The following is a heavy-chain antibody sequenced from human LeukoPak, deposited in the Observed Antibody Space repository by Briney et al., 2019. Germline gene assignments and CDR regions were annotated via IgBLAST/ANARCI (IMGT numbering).Heavy chain of an antibody. D-gene: IGHD3-10*01. CDR2: IYYSGST. V-gene: IGHV4-31*03. CDR3: ARTRGYFDY. CDR1: GGSISSGGYY. J-gene: IGHJ4*02. Sequence: ASETLSLTCTVSGGSISSGGYYWSWIRQHPGKGLEWIGYIYYSGSTYYNPSLKSRVTISVDTSKNQFSLKLSSVTPEDTAVYYCARTRGYFDYWGQGTLVTVSS.